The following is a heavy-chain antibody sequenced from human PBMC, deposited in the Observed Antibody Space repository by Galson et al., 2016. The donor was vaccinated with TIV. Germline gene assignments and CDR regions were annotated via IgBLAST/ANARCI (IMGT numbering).Heavy chain of an antibody. J-gene: IGHJ4*02. D-gene: IGHD4-17*01. CDR1: GDSISNYY. CDR3: ARSPLYGDYFLDS. V-gene: IGHV4-59*01. Sequence: SETLSLTCSVSGDSISNYYWTWIRQAPGKGLEWIGYISPSGSTKYNPSLKSRITFSVDTSEKQFSLRLTSVTAADTAIYFCARSPLYGDYFLDSWGRGTLVTVSS. CDR2: ISPSGST.